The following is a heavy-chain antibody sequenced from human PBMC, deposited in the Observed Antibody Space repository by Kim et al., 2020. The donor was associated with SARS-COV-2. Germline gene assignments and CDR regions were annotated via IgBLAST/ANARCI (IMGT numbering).Heavy chain of an antibody. D-gene: IGHD2-15*01. J-gene: IGHJ4*02. CDR1: GFTFSSYG. CDR2: ISYDGSNK. V-gene: IGHV3-30*18. CDR3: ANAPDMAPLVRDY. Sequence: GGSLRLSCAASGFTFSSYGMHWVRQAPGKGLEWVAVISYDGSNKYYADSVKGRFTISRDNSKNTLYLQMNSLRAEDTAVYYCANAPDMAPLVRDYWGQGTLVTVSS.